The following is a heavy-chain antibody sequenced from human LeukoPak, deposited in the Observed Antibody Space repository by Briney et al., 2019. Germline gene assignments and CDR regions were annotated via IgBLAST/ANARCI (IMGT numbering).Heavy chain of an antibody. Sequence: PSETLSLTCTVSGGSISSHYWSWIRQPPGKGLEWIGYIYYSGSTNYNPSLKSRVTISVDTSKNQFSLKLSSVTAADTAVYYCARGCSSSLCVDYWGQGTLVTVSS. J-gene: IGHJ4*02. CDR3: ARGCSSSLCVDY. CDR2: IYYSGST. D-gene: IGHD6-6*01. CDR1: GGSISSHY. V-gene: IGHV4-59*11.